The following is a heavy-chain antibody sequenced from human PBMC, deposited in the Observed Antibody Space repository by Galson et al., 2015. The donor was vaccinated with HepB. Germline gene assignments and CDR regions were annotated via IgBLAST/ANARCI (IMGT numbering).Heavy chain of an antibody. J-gene: IGHJ2*01. CDR1: GFTFSSYW. Sequence: SLRLSCAASGFTFSSYWMSWVRQAPGKGLEWVANIKQDGSEKYYVDSVKGRFTISRDNAKKSLYMQMSSLRAEDTAVYYCARDHDPSDRPLWYFDLWGRGTLVTVSS. CDR2: IKQDGSEK. D-gene: IGHD1-1*01. V-gene: IGHV3-7*01. CDR3: ARDHDPSDRPLWYFDL.